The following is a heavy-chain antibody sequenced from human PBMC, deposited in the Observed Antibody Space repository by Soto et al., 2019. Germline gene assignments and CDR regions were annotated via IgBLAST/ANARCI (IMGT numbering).Heavy chain of an antibody. J-gene: IGHJ4*02. CDR1: GFTFSNYA. D-gene: IGHD6-25*01. V-gene: IGHV3-23*04. CDR3: AKFFVETGSNSGWPWSFHY. CDR2: ISGSGGTT. Sequence: EVQLVESGGGLVQPGRSLRLSCAASGFTFSNYAMSWVRQAPGQGLDWVSAISGSGGTTYYADSVKGRFTISRDNSKNTLFLKMNSLRAEDAAVYYCAKFFVETGSNSGWPWSFHYWGQGTLVTVSS.